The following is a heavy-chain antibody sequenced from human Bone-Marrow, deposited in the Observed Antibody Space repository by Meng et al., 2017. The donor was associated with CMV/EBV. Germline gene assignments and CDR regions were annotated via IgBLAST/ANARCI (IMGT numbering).Heavy chain of an antibody. D-gene: IGHD3-10*01. J-gene: IGHJ4*02. CDR2: INSDGSST. CDR1: GFTFSSYW. Sequence: GGSLRLSCAASGFTFSSYWMHWVRQAPGKGLVWVSRINSDGSSTSYADSVKGRFTISRDNAKNTLYLQMNSLRGEDTAVYYCARGRQPSRYGGFDYWGQGTLVTVSS. CDR3: ARGRQPSRYGGFDY. V-gene: IGHV3-74*01.